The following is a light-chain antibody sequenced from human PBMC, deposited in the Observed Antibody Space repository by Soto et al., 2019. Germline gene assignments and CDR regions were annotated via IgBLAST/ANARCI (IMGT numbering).Light chain of an antibody. CDR2: GTS. Sequence: EIMTTQSPATLSVSPGERATLFCRASQSVSRSYLAWYQQKPGQAPRLLIYGTSNRATGTPARFSGSGSGTDFTLTISSLEPEDFALYYCQQRSNWPWTFGQGTKVDIK. CDR1: QSVSRSY. J-gene: IGKJ1*01. V-gene: IGKV3D-20*02. CDR3: QQRSNWPWT.